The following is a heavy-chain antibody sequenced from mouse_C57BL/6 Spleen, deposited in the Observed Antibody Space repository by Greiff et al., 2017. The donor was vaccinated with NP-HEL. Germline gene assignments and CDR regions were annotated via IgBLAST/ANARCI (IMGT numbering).Heavy chain of an antibody. CDR2: IYPGDGGT. Sequence: QVQLQQSGPELVKPGASGKISCKASGYAFSSSWLNWVAPRAGQGLEWIGRIYPGDGGTNYNGKFKGTATLTADKSSSTAYMQLSSLTSEDSAVYFCARLGLWGNFDYWGKGTTLTVSS. CDR1: GYAFSSSW. D-gene: IGHD6-5*01. CDR3: ARLGLWGNFDY. J-gene: IGHJ2*01. V-gene: IGHV1-82*01.